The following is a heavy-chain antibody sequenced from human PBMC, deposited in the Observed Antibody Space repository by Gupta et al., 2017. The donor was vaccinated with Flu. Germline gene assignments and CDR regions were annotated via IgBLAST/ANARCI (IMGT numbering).Heavy chain of an antibody. J-gene: IGHJ3*02. CDR3: ARSLLDTAMGTSGVDAFDI. D-gene: IGHD5-18*01. Sequence: QVQLQESGPGLVKPSQTLSLTCTVSGGSISSGTYYWSWIRQPAGKGLEWIGRIYTSGSTNYNPSLKRRVTISVDTSKNQFSLKLSSVTAADTAVYYGARSLLDTAMGTSGVDAFDIWGQGTMVTVSS. V-gene: IGHV4-61*02. CDR2: IYTSGST. CDR1: GGSISSGTYY.